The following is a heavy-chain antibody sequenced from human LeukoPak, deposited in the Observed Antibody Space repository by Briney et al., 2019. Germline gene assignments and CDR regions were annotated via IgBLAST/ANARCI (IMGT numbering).Heavy chain of an antibody. CDR1: GFTFSSYW. CDR2: IKQDGSEK. J-gene: IGHJ6*02. Sequence: GGSLRPSCAASGFTFSSYWMSWVRQAPGKGLEWVANIKQDGSEKCYVDSVKGRFTISRDNAKNSLYLQMNSLRAEDTAVYYCARDLGYCSSTSCVNYYYYGMDVWGQGTTVTVSS. CDR3: ARDLGYCSSTSCVNYYYYGMDV. D-gene: IGHD2-2*01. V-gene: IGHV3-7*01.